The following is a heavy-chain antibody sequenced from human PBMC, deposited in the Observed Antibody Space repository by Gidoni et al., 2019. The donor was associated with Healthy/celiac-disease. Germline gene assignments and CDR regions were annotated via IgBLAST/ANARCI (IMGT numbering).Heavy chain of an antibody. CDR1: GFTFSSYG. D-gene: IGHD6-19*01. V-gene: IGHV3-33*01. J-gene: IGHJ6*02. CDR2: ILYDGSNK. Sequence: QVQLVESGGGVVQPGRSLRLSCAASGFTFSSYGMHWVRQAPGKGLEWVAVILYDGSNKYYADSVKGRFTISRDNSKNTLYLQMNSLRAEDTAVYYCARVTIAVAGSGMDVWGQGTTVTVSS. CDR3: ARVTIAVAGSGMDV.